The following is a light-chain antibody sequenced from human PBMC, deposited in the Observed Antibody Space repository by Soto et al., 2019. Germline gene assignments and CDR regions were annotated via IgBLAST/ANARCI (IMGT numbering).Light chain of an antibody. CDR3: QQRRSWPRT. CDR2: DAS. CDR1: QSVSSY. J-gene: IGKJ1*01. V-gene: IGKV3-11*01. Sequence: EMVLTQSPDTLSLSPGERATLSCRASQSVSSYLAWYQQKPGQAPRLLIYDASNRATGVPARFSGSGSGTDFTLTVNSLEPEDFAVYYCQQRRSWPRTFGQGTKVDIK.